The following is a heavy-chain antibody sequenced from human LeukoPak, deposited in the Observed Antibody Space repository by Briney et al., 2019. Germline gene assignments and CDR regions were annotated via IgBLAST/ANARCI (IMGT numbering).Heavy chain of an antibody. V-gene: IGHV3-48*03. J-gene: IGHJ4*02. CDR1: GFTFSSYE. Sequence: GSLRLSCAASGFTFSSYEMNWVRQAPGKGLEWVSYISSSGSTIYYADSVKGRFTISRDNAKNSLYLQMNSLRAEDTAVYYCAGGQGDYAITLDYWGQGTLVTVSS. D-gene: IGHD4-17*01. CDR2: ISSSGSTI. CDR3: AGGQGDYAITLDY.